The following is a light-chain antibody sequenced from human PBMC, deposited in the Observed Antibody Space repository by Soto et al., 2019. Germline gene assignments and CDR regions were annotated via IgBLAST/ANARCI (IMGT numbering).Light chain of an antibody. J-gene: IGKJ1*01. Sequence: EIVLTQSGGPLSLYPGERATLSCRASQSVSSGYLAWYQQKPGQAPRLLIYVASTRATGIPDRFSGSGSGTDFSLTISRLEPEDFAVYYCQQYGSSPWTFGQGTKVDIK. CDR2: VAS. V-gene: IGKV3-20*01. CDR3: QQYGSSPWT. CDR1: QSVSSGY.